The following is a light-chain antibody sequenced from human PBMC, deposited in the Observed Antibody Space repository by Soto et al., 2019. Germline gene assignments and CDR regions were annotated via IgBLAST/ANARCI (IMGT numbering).Light chain of an antibody. CDR2: KAS. Sequence: DIQMTQSPSTLSASVGDRVTITCRASQSTSSWLAWYQQKPGKAPKILIYKASSLESGVPSRFSGSGSGTEFTLTISSLQPDDFATYYCKQYNTYPWTFGQGTKVEI. CDR1: QSTSSW. V-gene: IGKV1-5*03. J-gene: IGKJ1*01. CDR3: KQYNTYPWT.